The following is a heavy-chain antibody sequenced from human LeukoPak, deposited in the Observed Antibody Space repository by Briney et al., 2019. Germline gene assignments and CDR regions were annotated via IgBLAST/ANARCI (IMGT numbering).Heavy chain of an antibody. CDR1: GGTFSSYA. V-gene: IGHV1-69*13. Sequence: ASVKVSCKASGGTFSSYAISWVRQAPGQGLEWMGGIIPIFGTVNYAQKFQGRVTITADESTSTAYMELSSLRSEDTAVYYCWGGGWKKPFDYWGQGTLVTVSS. CDR3: WGGGWKKPFDY. CDR2: IIPIFGTV. D-gene: IGHD2-21*01. J-gene: IGHJ4*02.